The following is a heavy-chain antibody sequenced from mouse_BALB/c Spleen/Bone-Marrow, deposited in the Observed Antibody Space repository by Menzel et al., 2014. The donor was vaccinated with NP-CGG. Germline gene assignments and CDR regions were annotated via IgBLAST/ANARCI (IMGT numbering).Heavy chain of an antibody. CDR3: ARKGDGYAMDY. V-gene: IGHV2-2*02. CDR1: GFSLTSYG. J-gene: IGHJ4*01. Sequence: VQLQQSGPGLVQPSQRLSIPCTVSGFSLTSYGVHWVRQSPGKGLEWLGVIWSGGSTDYNAAFISRLSISKDNSKSQVFFKMSSLQANDTAIYYCARKGDGYAMDYWGQGTSVTVSS. CDR2: IWSGGST. D-gene: IGHD2-3*01.